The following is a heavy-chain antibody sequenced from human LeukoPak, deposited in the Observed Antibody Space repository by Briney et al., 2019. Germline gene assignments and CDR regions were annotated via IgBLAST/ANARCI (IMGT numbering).Heavy chain of an antibody. CDR1: GGSISSSSYY. D-gene: IGHD3-3*01. CDR3: ARSNRTYYDFWSGSYYYGMDV. Sequence: PSETLSLTCTVSGGSISSSSYYWGWIRQPPGKGLEWIGSIYYSGSTNYNPSLKSRVTISVDTSKNQFSLKLSSVTAADTAVYYCARSNRTYYDFWSGSYYYGMDVWGQGTTVTVSS. V-gene: IGHV4-39*07. J-gene: IGHJ6*02. CDR2: IYYSGST.